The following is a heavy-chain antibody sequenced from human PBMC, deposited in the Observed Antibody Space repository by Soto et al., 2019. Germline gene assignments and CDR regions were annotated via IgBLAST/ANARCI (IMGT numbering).Heavy chain of an antibody. D-gene: IGHD6-6*01. CDR1: GFTFSSYA. J-gene: IGHJ5*02. Sequence: QVQLVESGGGVVQPGRSLRLSCAASGFTFSSYAMHWVRQAPGKGLEWVAVISYDGSNKYYADSVKGRFTISRDNSKNTLYLQMNSLRAEDTAVYYCARDVEKQLVSNWFDPWGQGTLVTVSS. CDR3: ARDVEKQLVSNWFDP. V-gene: IGHV3-30-3*01. CDR2: ISYDGSNK.